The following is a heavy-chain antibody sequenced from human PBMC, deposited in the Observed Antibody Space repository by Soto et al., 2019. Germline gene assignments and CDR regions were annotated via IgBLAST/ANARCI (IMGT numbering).Heavy chain of an antibody. J-gene: IGHJ6*02. CDR2: IYYSGST. Sequence: PSETLSLTCTVSGGSISSGGYYWSWIRQHPGKGLEWIGYIYYSGSTYYNPSLKSRVTISVDTSKNQFSLKLSSVTAADTAVYYCARGYSSGYYNGNGHYYGMDVWGQGTTVTVSS. D-gene: IGHD3-22*01. CDR3: ARGYSSGYYNGNGHYYGMDV. V-gene: IGHV4-31*03. CDR1: GGSISSGGYY.